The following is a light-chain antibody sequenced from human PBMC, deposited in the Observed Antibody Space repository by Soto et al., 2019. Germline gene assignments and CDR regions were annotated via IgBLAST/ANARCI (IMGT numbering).Light chain of an antibody. J-gene: IGKJ4*01. CDR1: QSVSSY. CDR3: QQRSNWPRLT. V-gene: IGKV3-11*01. Sequence: EIVLTQSPATLSLSPGARATLSCRASQSVSSYLAWYQQKPGQAPRLLIYDASNRATGIPARFGGSWSGTDFYLTISSLEPEDFSVYYCQQRSNWPRLTFGGGTKV. CDR2: DAS.